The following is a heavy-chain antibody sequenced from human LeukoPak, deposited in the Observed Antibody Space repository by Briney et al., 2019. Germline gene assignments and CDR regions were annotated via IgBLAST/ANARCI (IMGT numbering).Heavy chain of an antibody. J-gene: IGHJ4*02. Sequence: SETLSLTCTVSGGSISSYYWSWIRQPPGKGLEWIGYIYYSGSTKYNPSLKGRVNISVDTYKKQFSLKLSSVTAAGTAVYYCARGLYYDFLSGYSPYHFDYWGQGTLVTVSS. D-gene: IGHD3-9*01. CDR1: GGSISSYY. CDR2: IYYSGST. CDR3: ARGLYYDFLSGYSPYHFDY. V-gene: IGHV4-59*12.